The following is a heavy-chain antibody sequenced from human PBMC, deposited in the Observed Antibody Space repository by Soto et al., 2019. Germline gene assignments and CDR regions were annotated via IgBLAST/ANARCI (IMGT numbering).Heavy chain of an antibody. V-gene: IGHV4-31*03. CDR1: GGSISSGGYY. CDR3: AREPSEVAPYYYYYGMDV. CDR2: IYYSGST. J-gene: IGHJ6*02. Sequence: QVQLQESGPGLVKPSQTLSLTCTVSGGSISSGGYYWSWIRQHPGKGLEWIGYIYYSGSTYYNPSLKSRVTISVDTSKNQFSLKLSSVTAADTAMYYCAREPSEVAPYYYYYGMDVWGQGTTVTVSS. D-gene: IGHD5-12*01.